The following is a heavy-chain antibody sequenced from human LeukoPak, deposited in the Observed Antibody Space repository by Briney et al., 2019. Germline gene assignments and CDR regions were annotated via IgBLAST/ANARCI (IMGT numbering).Heavy chain of an antibody. CDR1: GGTFSSYA. Sequence: SVKVSCKASGGTFSSYAISWVRQAPGQGLEWMGGTIPICGTANYAQKFQGRVTITADESTSTAYMELSSLRSEDTAVSYCARDRCSSTSCYPMRDAFDIWGQGTMVTVSS. CDR3: ARDRCSSTSCYPMRDAFDI. J-gene: IGHJ3*02. V-gene: IGHV1-69*01. D-gene: IGHD2-2*01. CDR2: TIPICGTA.